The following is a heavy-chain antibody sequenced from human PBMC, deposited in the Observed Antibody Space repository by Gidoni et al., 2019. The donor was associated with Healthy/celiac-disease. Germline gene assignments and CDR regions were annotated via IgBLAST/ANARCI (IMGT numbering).Heavy chain of an antibody. CDR2: IWYDGSNN. CDR1: GFTFSSYG. D-gene: IGHD2-2*01. CDR3: ARGVVVVPAAHYYYGMDV. J-gene: IGHJ6*02. V-gene: IGHV3-33*01. Sequence: QVQLVESGGGVVQPGRSLRLSCAASGFTFSSYGMHWVRQAPGKGLEWLAVIWYDGSNNYYADSVKGRFTISRDHSKNTLYLQMNSLRAEYTAVYYCARGVVVVPAAHYYYGMDVWCQGTTVTFSS.